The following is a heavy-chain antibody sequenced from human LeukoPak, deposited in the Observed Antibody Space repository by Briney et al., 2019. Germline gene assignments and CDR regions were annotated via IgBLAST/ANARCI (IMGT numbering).Heavy chain of an antibody. Sequence: ASVKVSCKASGYTFTSYAMHWVRQAPGQRREWMGWINAGNGNTKYSHTFQGRVTITRDTSASTAYMELSSLRSEDTAVYYCATPWTAAGYYFDYWGQGTLVTVSS. J-gene: IGHJ4*02. CDR2: INAGNGNT. CDR1: GYTFTSYA. V-gene: IGHV1-3*01. D-gene: IGHD6-13*01. CDR3: ATPWTAAGYYFDY.